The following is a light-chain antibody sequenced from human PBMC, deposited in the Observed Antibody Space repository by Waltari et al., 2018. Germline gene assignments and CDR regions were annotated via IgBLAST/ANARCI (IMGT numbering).Light chain of an antibody. Sequence: QSVLTQPPSASGTPGQRVTISCSGRSSNIGSNTVNWYQQLPGTAPKLLIYSNNQRPSGVPDRFSGSKSGTSASLAIGGLQSEDEANYYCAAWDDSLNGWVFGGGTKLTVL. V-gene: IGLV1-44*01. CDR2: SNN. J-gene: IGLJ3*02. CDR3: AAWDDSLNGWV. CDR1: SSNIGSNT.